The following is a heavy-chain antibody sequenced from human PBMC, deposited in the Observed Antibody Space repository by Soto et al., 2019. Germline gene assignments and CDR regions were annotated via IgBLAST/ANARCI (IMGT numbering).Heavy chain of an antibody. CDR2: INGNNGDT. J-gene: IGHJ6*02. CDR1: GYTFSNYA. Sequence: QVRLVQSGAEMRKPGASVKISCKASGYTFSNYALHWVRQAPGQRPEWMGWINGNNGDTKYAPKFQGRVTISSDTSATTGDMEMAGLISEDTAVYFCARSPRVTPYYYYGLDVWGQGTTVTVSS. CDR3: ARSPRVTPYYYYGLDV. D-gene: IGHD2-21*02. V-gene: IGHV1-3*01.